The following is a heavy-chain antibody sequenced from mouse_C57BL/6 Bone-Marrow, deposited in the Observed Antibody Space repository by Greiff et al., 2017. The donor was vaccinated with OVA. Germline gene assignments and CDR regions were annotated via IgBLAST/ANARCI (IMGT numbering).Heavy chain of an antibody. D-gene: IGHD3-2*02. J-gene: IGHJ3*01. CDR2: INPYNGGT. CDR1: GYTFTDHY. CDR3: ARPAQAPFAY. V-gene: IGHV1-19*01. Sequence: SGPVLVKPGASVKMSRKGSGYTFTDHYMNWVKQSHGKRPEWVGVINPYNGGTSYNQKFKGKATLTGNKSSSTACMELNSLTSEDSAVYYCARPAQAPFAYWGQGTLVTVSA.